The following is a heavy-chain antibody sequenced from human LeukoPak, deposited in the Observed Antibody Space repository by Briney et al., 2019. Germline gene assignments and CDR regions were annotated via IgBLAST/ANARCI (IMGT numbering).Heavy chain of an antibody. J-gene: IGHJ4*02. CDR2: IYYSGST. CDR1: GGSISSYY. V-gene: IGHV4-59*12. Sequence: SETLSLTCTVSGGSISSYYWSWIRQPPGKGLEWIGYIYYSGSTNYNPSLKSRVTISVDTSKNQFSLKLSSVTAADTAVYYCARFFDCSGGSCYSYFDYWGQGTLVTVSS. CDR3: ARFFDCSGGSCYSYFDY. D-gene: IGHD2-15*01.